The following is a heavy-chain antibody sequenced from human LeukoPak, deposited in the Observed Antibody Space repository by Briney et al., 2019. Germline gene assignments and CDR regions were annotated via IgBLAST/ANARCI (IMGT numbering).Heavy chain of an antibody. V-gene: IGHV7-4-1*02. CDR2: TNTNTGNP. J-gene: IGHJ4*02. CDR3: VRGHDSTGYFSY. Sequence: ASVKISCKTSGYTFTNYTINWVRQAPGQGLEWMGWTNTNTGNPTYAQGFTGRFVFSLDTSVSTTYLQVSSLKAEDTTVYYCVRGHDSTGYFSYWGQGTLVTVSS. D-gene: IGHD3-22*01. CDR1: GYTFTNYT.